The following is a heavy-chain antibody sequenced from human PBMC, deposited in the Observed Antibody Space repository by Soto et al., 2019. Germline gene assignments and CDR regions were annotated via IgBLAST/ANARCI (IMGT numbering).Heavy chain of an antibody. D-gene: IGHD4-17*01. CDR3: ARVGTVTTEIDYYYGMDV. CDR1: GYAFTSYD. V-gene: IGHV1-8*01. Sequence: GGSVKVSCKASGYAFTSYDINWVRQATGQGLEWMGWMNPNSGNTGYAQKFQGRVTMTRNTSISTAYMELSSLRSEDTAVYYCARVGTVTTEIDYYYGMDVWGQGTTVTVSS. CDR2: MNPNSGNT. J-gene: IGHJ6*02.